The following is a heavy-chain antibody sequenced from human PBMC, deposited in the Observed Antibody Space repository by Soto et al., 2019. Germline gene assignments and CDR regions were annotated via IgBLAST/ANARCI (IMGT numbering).Heavy chain of an antibody. CDR1: GFTFSSYG. Sequence: QVQLVESGGGVVQPGRSLRLSCAASGFTFSSYGMHWVRQAPGKGLEWVAVISYDGSNKYYAHSVKGRFTISRDNSKNTLYLQMNSLRAEDTAVYYCAKDFSPHVAGTVLDYWGQGTLVTVSS. J-gene: IGHJ4*02. CDR3: AKDFSPHVAGTVLDY. D-gene: IGHD6-19*01. V-gene: IGHV3-30*18. CDR2: ISYDGSNK.